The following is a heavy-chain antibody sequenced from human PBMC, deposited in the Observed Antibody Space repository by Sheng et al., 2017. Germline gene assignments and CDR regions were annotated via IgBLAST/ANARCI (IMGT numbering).Heavy chain of an antibody. V-gene: IGHV4-34*01. Sequence: QVQLQQWGAGLLKPSETLSLTCAVYGGSFSGYYWSWIRQPPGKGLEWIGEINHSGSTNYNPSLKSRVTISVDTSKNQFSLKLSSVTAADTAVYYCARGGGSTSHYGMDVWGQGTTVTVSS. D-gene: IGHD2-2*01. CDR2: INHSGST. J-gene: IGHJ6*02. CDR1: GGSFSGYY. CDR3: ARGGGSTSHYGMDV.